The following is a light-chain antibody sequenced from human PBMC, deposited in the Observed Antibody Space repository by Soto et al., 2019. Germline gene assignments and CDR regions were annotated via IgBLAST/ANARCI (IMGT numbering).Light chain of an antibody. Sequence: DIQMTQSPSSLSASVGDRVTITCRASRSIGSYLNWYQHKPGKAPKVLIYAASSLQSGVPSRFSGSGSGKDFTLTISSLQPEDFATYSCQQSYSTPWTFGQGTKVQIK. V-gene: IGKV1-39*01. CDR2: AAS. J-gene: IGKJ1*01. CDR3: QQSYSTPWT. CDR1: RSIGSY.